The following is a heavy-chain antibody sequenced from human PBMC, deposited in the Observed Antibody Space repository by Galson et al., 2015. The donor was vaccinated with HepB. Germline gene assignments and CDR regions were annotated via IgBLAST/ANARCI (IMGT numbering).Heavy chain of an antibody. D-gene: IGHD2-2*01. CDR3: AREDLPYCSSTSCHGGGYFDY. Sequence: SVKVSCKASGGTFSSYAISWVRQAPGQGLEWMGGIIPIFGTANYAQKFQGRVSITADESTSTAYMELSSLRSEDTAVYYCAREDLPYCSSTSCHGGGYFDYWGQGTLVTVSS. V-gene: IGHV1-69*13. J-gene: IGHJ4*02. CDR1: GGTFSSYA. CDR2: IIPIFGTA.